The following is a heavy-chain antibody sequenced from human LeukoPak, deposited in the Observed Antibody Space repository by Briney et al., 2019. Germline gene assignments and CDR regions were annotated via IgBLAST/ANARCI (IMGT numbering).Heavy chain of an antibody. Sequence: PSETLSLTCTVSGGSISSYYWSWIRQPPGKGLEWIGYIYYSGSTNYNPSLKSRVTISVDTSKNQFSLKLSSVTAADTAVYYCARQGRDGYNKDFDYWGQGTLVTVS. CDR2: IYYSGST. J-gene: IGHJ4*02. D-gene: IGHD5-24*01. CDR1: GGSISSYY. CDR3: ARQGRDGYNKDFDY. V-gene: IGHV4-59*08.